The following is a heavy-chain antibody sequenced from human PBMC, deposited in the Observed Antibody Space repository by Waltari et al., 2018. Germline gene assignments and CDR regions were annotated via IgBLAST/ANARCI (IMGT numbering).Heavy chain of an antibody. CDR3: ARSDYGDYGID. Sequence: PQAPGKGVEWVSVIDSGGNTYYADSVKVRFTISRDSSKNTLYLQMNSLRAEDTAFYYCARSDYGDYGIDWGQGTLVTVSS. J-gene: IGHJ4*02. V-gene: IGHV3-53*01. CDR2: IDSGGNT. D-gene: IGHD4-17*01.